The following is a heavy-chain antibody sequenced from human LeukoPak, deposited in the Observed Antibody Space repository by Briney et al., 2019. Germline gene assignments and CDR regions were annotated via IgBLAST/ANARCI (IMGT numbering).Heavy chain of an antibody. V-gene: IGHV4-59*08. CDR1: GGSISGYY. D-gene: IGHD1-26*01. CDR2: IYYSGST. J-gene: IGHJ4*02. Sequence: PSQTLSLTCAVSGGSISGYYWSWIRQPPGKGLEWIGYIYYSGSTNYNPSLKSRVTISVDTSKNQFSLRVSSVTAADTAVYYCARQGSGSHKDWGQGTLVTVPS. CDR3: ARQGSGSHKD.